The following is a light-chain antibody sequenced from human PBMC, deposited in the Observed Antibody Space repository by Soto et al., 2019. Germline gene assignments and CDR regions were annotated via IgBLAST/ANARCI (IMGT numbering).Light chain of an antibody. J-gene: IGKJ1*01. Sequence: EVVLTQSPGSLSLSPGARATLSCRASQSVISSYLAWYQQKPGQAPRLLIYGASSGATGIPDRFSGSGSGTDFTLTISRLEPEDCAVYYCQQFGGSLTWTFGQGTKVDIK. CDR1: QSVISSY. CDR3: QQFGGSLTWT. V-gene: IGKV3-20*01. CDR2: GAS.